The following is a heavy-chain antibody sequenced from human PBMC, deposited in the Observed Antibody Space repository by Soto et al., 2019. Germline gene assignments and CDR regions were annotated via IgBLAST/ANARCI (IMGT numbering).Heavy chain of an antibody. CDR2: MSYDESKK. V-gene: IGHV3-30*18. Sequence: QVRLVESGGGVVQPGGSLRLSCATSGFRLSSYAMHWVRQAPGKGPEWVALMSYDESKKYYADSVKGRFTISRDTSKNTLVLEMNNLRVEDTAVYYCAKDRRDGDFMHILVVDFWGQGALVTVSS. CDR3: AKDRRDGDFMHILVVDF. D-gene: IGHD2-15*01. CDR1: GFRLSSYA. J-gene: IGHJ4*02.